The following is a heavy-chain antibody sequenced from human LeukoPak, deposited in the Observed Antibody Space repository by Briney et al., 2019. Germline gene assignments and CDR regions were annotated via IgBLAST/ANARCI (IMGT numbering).Heavy chain of an antibody. V-gene: IGHV3-43*01. CDR2: ISWDGGST. CDR3: AKGALVVPAAARAEYFQH. J-gene: IGHJ1*01. CDR1: GFTFDDYT. D-gene: IGHD2-2*01. Sequence: GGSLRLSCAASGFTFDDYTMHWVRQAPGKGLEWVSLISWDGGSTYYADSVKGRFTISRDNSKNSLYLQMNSLRSEDTALYYCAKGALVVPAAARAEYFQHWGQGTLVTVSS.